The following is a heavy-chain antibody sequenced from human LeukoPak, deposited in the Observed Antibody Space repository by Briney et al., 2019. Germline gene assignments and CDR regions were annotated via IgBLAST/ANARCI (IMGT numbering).Heavy chain of an antibody. V-gene: IGHV3-7*01. D-gene: IGHD1-7*01. J-gene: IGHJ4*02. CDR2: IKQDGSEK. Sequence: GGSLRLSCAASGFTFSNYWMSWVRQAPGRGLEWVANIKQDGSEKYYVDSVKGRFTISRDNAKNSLYLQMNNLRNDDTAVYYCAVGTTPDYWGQGTLVTV. CDR1: GFTFSNYW. CDR3: AVGTTPDY.